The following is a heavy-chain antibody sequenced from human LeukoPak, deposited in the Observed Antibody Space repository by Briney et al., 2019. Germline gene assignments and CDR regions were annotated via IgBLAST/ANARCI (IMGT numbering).Heavy chain of an antibody. CDR3: VKDQRIAVAGVFDY. D-gene: IGHD6-19*01. Sequence: PGGSLRLSCAVSGFTFSSYWMHWVRQAPGKGLVWVSRIDRDGSRINYADSVKGRFTISRDNSKNTLYLQMSSLRAEDTAVYYCVKDQRIAVAGVFDYWGQGTLVTVSS. CDR1: GFTFSSYW. J-gene: IGHJ4*02. V-gene: IGHV3-74*01. CDR2: IDRDGSRI.